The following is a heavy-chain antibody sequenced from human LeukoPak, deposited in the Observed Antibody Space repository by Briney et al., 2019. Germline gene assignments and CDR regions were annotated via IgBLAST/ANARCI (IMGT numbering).Heavy chain of an antibody. CDR3: ARDSPPRWFDP. CDR2: IYYSGST. J-gene: IGHJ5*02. CDR1: GGSISSSSYY. Sequence: SETLSLTCTVSGGSISSSSYYWGWIRQPPGKGLEWIGSIYYSGSTYYNPSLKSRVTISVDTSKNQFSLRLTSVTAADTAVYYCARDSPPRWFDPWGQGALVTVAS. V-gene: IGHV4-39*07.